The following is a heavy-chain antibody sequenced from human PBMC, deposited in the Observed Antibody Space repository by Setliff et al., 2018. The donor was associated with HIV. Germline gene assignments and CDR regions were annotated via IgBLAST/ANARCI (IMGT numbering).Heavy chain of an antibody. D-gene: IGHD5-18*01. CDR2: IVPIFQAP. CDR3: AAGPGYSFGVCRDSYMSI. Sequence: SVKVSCKASGDSFTNYAVNWVRQAPGQGLEWIGGIVPIFQAPKYAQKFRGRVTISADGSASTVYMEMSSLRCEDTAVYYCAAGPGYSFGVCRDSYMSIWDKGTTVTVSS. CDR1: GDSFTNYA. J-gene: IGHJ6*03. V-gene: IGHV1-69*13.